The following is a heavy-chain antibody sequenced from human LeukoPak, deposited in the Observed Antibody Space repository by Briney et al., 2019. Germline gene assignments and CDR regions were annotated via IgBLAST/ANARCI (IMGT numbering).Heavy chain of an antibody. D-gene: IGHD1-26*01. J-gene: IGHJ5*02. CDR3: ARGRSGNGGSRNWFDP. V-gene: IGHV4-34*01. CDR1: GGSFSAYY. Sequence: PSETLSLTCAVYGGSFSAYYWSWIRQPPGKGLEWIGEINHSGSTNYNPSLKGRITISVDPSKNQFSLKLSSVTAADTAVYYCARGRSGNGGSRNWFDPWGQGTLVTVSS. CDR2: INHSGST.